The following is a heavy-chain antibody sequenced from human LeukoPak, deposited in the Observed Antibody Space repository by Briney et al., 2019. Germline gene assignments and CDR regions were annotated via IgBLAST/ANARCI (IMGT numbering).Heavy chain of an antibody. V-gene: IGHV1-18*01. CDR3: ARDPLVVVPAAIGNWFDP. J-gene: IGHJ5*02. Sequence: ASVKVSCKASGYTFTSYGISWVRQAPGQGLEWMGWISAYNGNTNYAQKFQGRVTMTRDTSISIAYMELSRLRSDDTAVYYCARDPLVVVPAAIGNWFDPWGQGTLVTVSS. CDR1: GYTFTSYG. D-gene: IGHD2-2*01. CDR2: ISAYNGNT.